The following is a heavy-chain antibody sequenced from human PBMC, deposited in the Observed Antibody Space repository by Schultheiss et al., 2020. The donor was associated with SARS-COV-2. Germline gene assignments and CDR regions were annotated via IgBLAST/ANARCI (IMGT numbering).Heavy chain of an antibody. J-gene: IGHJ6*02. CDR1: GFTFSSFW. CDR2: TNSDGSTT. Sequence: GVSLRLSCAASGFTFSSFWMHWVRQAPGKGLVWVSRTNSDGSTTSYADSVKGRFTISRDNAKNTLYLQMNSLRAEDTAVYYCARVTYYDFWSGNPYYYGMDVWGQGTTVTVSS. CDR3: ARVTYYDFWSGNPYYYGMDV. D-gene: IGHD3-3*01. V-gene: IGHV3-74*01.